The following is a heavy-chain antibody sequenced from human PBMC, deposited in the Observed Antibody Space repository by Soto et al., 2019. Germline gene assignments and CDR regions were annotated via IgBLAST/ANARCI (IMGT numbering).Heavy chain of an antibody. D-gene: IGHD3-9*01. J-gene: IGHJ6*02. V-gene: IGHV4-59*01. CDR3: ARVVLTGYYPPSYYGMDV. Sequence: PSGTLSLTCTVSGGSISSYYWSWIRQPPGKGLEWIGYIYYSGSTNYNPSLKSRVTISVDTSKNQFSLKLSSVTAADTAVYYCARVVLTGYYPPSYYGMDVWGQGTRVTVSS. CDR2: IYYSGST. CDR1: GGSISSYY.